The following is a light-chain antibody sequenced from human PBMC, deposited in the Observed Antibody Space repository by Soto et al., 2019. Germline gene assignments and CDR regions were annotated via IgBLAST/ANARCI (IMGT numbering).Light chain of an antibody. J-gene: IGLJ3*02. CDR3: SAYTARSTLV. V-gene: IGLV2-14*01. Sequence: QSALTQPASVSGSAGQSITISCSGTMRDVGAYNLGSWYQQHPGTAPKLTIYEVRNRPSGISSRFSGSRSGNTASLTISGLQSEDEGDYYCSAYTARSTLVFGGGTKVTVL. CDR2: EVR. CDR1: MRDVGAYNL.